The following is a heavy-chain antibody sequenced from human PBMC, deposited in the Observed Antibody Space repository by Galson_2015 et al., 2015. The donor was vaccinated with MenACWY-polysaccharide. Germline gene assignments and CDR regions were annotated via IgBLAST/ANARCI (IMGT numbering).Heavy chain of an antibody. J-gene: IGHJ4*02. Sequence: SLRLSCAASGFTFSGSAMHWVRQASGKGLEWDGRIRSKANSYATAYAASVKGRFTISRDDSKNTAYLQMNSLKTEDTAVYYCTRRRDSSTVTDYWGQGTLVTVSS. CDR1: GFTFSGSA. V-gene: IGHV3-73*01. D-gene: IGHD4-17*01. CDR3: TRRRDSSTVTDY. CDR2: IRSKANSYAT.